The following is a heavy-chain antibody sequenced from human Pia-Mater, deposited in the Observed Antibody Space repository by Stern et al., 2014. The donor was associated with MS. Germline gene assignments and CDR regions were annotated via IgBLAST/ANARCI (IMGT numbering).Heavy chain of an antibody. Sequence: QVQLVESGPGLVKPSQTLSLTCTVSGGSISSGGYYWSWIRQHPGKGLEXIGYIYYSGSTYYNPSLKSRVTISVDTSKNQFSLKLSSVTAADTAVYYCARDLRYYYDSSGYYYRWFDPWGQGTLVTVSS. CDR2: IYYSGST. V-gene: IGHV4-31*03. D-gene: IGHD3-22*01. J-gene: IGHJ5*02. CDR3: ARDLRYYYDSSGYYYRWFDP. CDR1: GGSISSGGYY.